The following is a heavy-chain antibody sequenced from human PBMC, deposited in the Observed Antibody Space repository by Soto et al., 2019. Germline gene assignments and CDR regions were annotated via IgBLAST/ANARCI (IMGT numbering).Heavy chain of an antibody. D-gene: IGHD3-3*01. CDR2: ISAYNGNT. CDR1: GYTFTSYG. Sequence: ASVKVSCKASGYTFTSYGISWVRRAPGQGLEWMGWISAYNGNTNYAQKLQGRVTMTTDTSTSTAYMELRSLRSDDTAVYYCARGDPVTIFGVVPFDYWGQGTLVTVSS. CDR3: ARGDPVTIFGVVPFDY. V-gene: IGHV1-18*04. J-gene: IGHJ4*02.